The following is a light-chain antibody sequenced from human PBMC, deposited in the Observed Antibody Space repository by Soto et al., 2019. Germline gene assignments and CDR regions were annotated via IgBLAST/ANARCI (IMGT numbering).Light chain of an antibody. Sequence: DIQMPQSPSTLSASVGDRVTITCRANKSIGDWLAWYQQKPGKVPKLLIYSASSLESGVPSRFSGSGSGTKFTLAITRLQPHDFATYYCQQYYDFWTFGQGTKV. CDR2: SAS. CDR3: QQYYDFWT. CDR1: KSIGDW. J-gene: IGKJ1*01. V-gene: IGKV1-5*01.